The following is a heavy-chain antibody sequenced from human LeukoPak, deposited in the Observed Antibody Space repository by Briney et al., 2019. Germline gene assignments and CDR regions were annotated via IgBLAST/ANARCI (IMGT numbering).Heavy chain of an antibody. CDR2: ISSSSSYI. Sequence: GGSLRLSCAASGFTFSSYSMNWVRQAPGKGLEWVSSISSSSSYIYYADSVKGRFTISRDNAKNSLYLQMNSLRAEDTAVYYCAREVGYYDSSGSFDYWGQGTLVTVSS. V-gene: IGHV3-21*01. CDR3: AREVGYYDSSGSFDY. J-gene: IGHJ4*02. CDR1: GFTFSSYS. D-gene: IGHD3-22*01.